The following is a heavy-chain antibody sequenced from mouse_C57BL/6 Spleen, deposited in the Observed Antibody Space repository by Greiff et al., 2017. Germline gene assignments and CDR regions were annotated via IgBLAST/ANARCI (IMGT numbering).Heavy chain of an antibody. V-gene: IGHV1-4*01. CDR2: INPSSGYT. CDR3: ARRGYDYDVGFAY. J-gene: IGHJ3*01. D-gene: IGHD2-4*01. CDR1: GYTFTSYT. Sequence: VKLMESGAELARPGASVKMSCKASGYTFTSYTMHWVKQRPGQGLEWIGYINPSSGYTKYNQKFKDKATLTADKSSSTAYMQLSSLTSEDSAVXYCARRGYDYDVGFAYWGQGTLVTVSA.